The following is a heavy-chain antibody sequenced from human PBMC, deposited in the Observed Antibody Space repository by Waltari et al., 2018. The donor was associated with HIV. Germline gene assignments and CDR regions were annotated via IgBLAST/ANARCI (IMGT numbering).Heavy chain of an antibody. CDR2: IYYSGST. Sequence: QVQLQESGPGLVKPSETLSLTCTVSGGSISSYYWSWIRQPPGKGLEWIGYIYYSGSTTSNPSRKSRVTISVDTSKNQFSLKLSSVTAADTAVYYCARVSYDILTGFYYYYGMDVWGQGTTVTVSS. CDR1: GGSISSYY. CDR3: ARVSYDILTGFYYYYGMDV. V-gene: IGHV4-59*01. J-gene: IGHJ6*02. D-gene: IGHD3-9*01.